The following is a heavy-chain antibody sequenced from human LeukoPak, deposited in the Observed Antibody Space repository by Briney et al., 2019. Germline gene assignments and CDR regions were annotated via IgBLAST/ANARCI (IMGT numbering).Heavy chain of an antibody. D-gene: IGHD6-6*01. CDR1: GGSISTSSFY. Sequence: NPSETLSLTCTVSGGSISTSSFYWGWIRQPPGKGLEWIASIYYSGSSYYNPSLKSRVTISIDTSKNRFSLKLSSVTAADTAMYYCARDNEVAARSFDYWGQGTLVTVSS. CDR2: IYYSGSS. J-gene: IGHJ4*02. CDR3: ARDNEVAARSFDY. V-gene: IGHV4-39*07.